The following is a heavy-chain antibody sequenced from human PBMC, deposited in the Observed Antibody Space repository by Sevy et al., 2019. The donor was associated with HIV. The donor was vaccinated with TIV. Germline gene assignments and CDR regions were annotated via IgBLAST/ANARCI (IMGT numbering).Heavy chain of an antibody. CDR2: IYSGGST. V-gene: IGHV3-53*01. Sequence: GGSLRLSCAASGFTVSSNYMSWVRQAPGKGLEWVSVIYSGGSTYYADSVKGRFTISRDNSKNTLYLQMSSLRAEDTAVYYCAESRVTGAFDIWGQGTMVTVSS. J-gene: IGHJ3*02. CDR3: AESRVTGAFDI. CDR1: GFTVSSNY. D-gene: IGHD2-21*02.